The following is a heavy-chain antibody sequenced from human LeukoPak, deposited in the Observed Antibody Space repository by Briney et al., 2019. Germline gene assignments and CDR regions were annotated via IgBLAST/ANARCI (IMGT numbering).Heavy chain of an antibody. J-gene: IGHJ4*02. Sequence: SQTLSLTCTVSGGSISSGGYYWSWLRQPPGKGLEWIGEINHSGSTNYNPSLKSRVTISVDTSKNQFSLKLSSVTAADTAVYYCAREGRNYYDSSGYYPRSDYWGQGTLVTVSS. CDR1: GGSISSGGYY. CDR3: AREGRNYYDSSGYYPRSDY. V-gene: IGHV4-30-2*01. CDR2: INHSGST. D-gene: IGHD3-22*01.